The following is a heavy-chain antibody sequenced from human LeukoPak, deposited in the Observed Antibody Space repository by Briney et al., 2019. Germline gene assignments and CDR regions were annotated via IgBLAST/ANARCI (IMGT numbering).Heavy chain of an antibody. D-gene: IGHD2-15*01. CDR2: ISAYNGNT. CDR1: GYTFTNYG. Sequence: GASVKVSCKASGYTFTNYGISWVRQAPGQGLEWMGWISAYNGNTNYAKKFQGRVTMTTDTSTSTAYMELRSLRSDDTAVYYCARDVGGGYCTGGSCLGASDYWGPGTLVTVSS. J-gene: IGHJ4*02. CDR3: ARDVGGGYCTGGSCLGASDY. V-gene: IGHV1-18*01.